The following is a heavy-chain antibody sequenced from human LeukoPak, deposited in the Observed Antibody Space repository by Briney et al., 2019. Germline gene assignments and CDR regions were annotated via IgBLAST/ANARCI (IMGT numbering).Heavy chain of an antibody. CDR2: INSDGSST. D-gene: IGHD4-17*01. CDR3: ARVDYGDYVAAVDI. Sequence: GGSLRLSCAASGFTFSSNWMHWVRQTPGKGLVWVSRINSDGSSTSYADSVKGRFTISRDNAKDTLYRQMKSLRGEATAVYHCARVDYGDYVAAVDIWGKETMVTVFS. CDR1: GFTFSSNW. V-gene: IGHV3-74*01. J-gene: IGHJ3*02.